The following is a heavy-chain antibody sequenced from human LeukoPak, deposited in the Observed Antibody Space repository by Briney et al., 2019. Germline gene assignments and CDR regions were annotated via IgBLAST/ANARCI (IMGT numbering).Heavy chain of an antibody. J-gene: IGHJ4*02. CDR1: GFTFSNYA. CDR2: ISYDGINQ. D-gene: IGHD1/OR15-1a*01. CDR3: TLTTFGVVYYFDY. V-gene: IGHV3-30*03. Sequence: PGGSLRLSCAASGFTFSNYAMSWVRQAPGKGLEWVALISYDGINQYYADSVKGRFIISRDNSKNTLYLQLNSLRLEDTAVYYCTLTTFGVVYYFDYWGQGTLVTVSS.